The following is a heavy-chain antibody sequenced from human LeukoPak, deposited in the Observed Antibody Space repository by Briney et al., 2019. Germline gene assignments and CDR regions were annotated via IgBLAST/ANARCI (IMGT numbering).Heavy chain of an antibody. V-gene: IGHV4-59*01. CDR1: GGSISRYY. CDR2: KDYSGST. J-gene: IGHJ2*01. CDR3: ARVYYSSSYDYWYFDL. D-gene: IGHD6-13*01. Sequence: SETLSLTCTVSGGSISRYYWSWIRQPPGKGLEWIGYKDYSGSTNYNRSLKSRVTISVDTSKNQFSLKLGSVTAADTAVYYCARVYYSSSYDYWYFDLWGRGTLVTVSS.